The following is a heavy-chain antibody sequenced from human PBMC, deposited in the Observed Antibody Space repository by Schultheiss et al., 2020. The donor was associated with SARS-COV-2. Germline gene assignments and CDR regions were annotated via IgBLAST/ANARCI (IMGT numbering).Heavy chain of an antibody. D-gene: IGHD5-12*01. J-gene: IGHJ4*02. CDR3: ARSGGYSGYDYFDY. CDR1: GYTFTGYY. CDR2: FDPEDGET. V-gene: IGHV1-24*01. Sequence: ASVKVSCKASGYTFTGYYMHWVRQAPGQGLEWMGGFDPEDGETIYAQKFQGRVTMTEDTSTDTVYMELSSLTSEDTAVYYCARSGGYSGYDYFDYWGQGTLVTVSS.